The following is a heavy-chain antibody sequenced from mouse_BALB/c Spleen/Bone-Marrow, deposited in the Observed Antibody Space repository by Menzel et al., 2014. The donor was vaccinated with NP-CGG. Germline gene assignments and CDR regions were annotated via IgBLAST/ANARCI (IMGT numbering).Heavy chain of an antibody. V-gene: IGHV1-7*01. J-gene: IGHJ3*01. CDR1: GHTFTSYW. CDR2: INPSTGYT. D-gene: IGHD2-3*01. Sequence: VQLVESGAELAKPGASVKMSCKASGHTFTSYWMHWVKQRPGQGLEWIGYINPSTGYTEYNQKFKDKATLTADKSSSTAYMQLSSLTSEDSAVYYCARYDGYEAYWCQGTLVTVSA. CDR3: ARYDGYEAY.